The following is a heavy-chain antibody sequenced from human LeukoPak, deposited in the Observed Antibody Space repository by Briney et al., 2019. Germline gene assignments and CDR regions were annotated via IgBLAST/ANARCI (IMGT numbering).Heavy chain of an antibody. V-gene: IGHV3-30*18. Sequence: GRSLRPSCAASGFTFSNYAMHWVRQAPGKGLEWVAGLSYDGNNKYYADSVKGRFTISRDNSENTLYLQMNSLRAEDTAVYYCAKDVVPGAAYFDYWGQGTLVTVSS. CDR2: LSYDGNNK. CDR3: AKDVVPGAAYFDY. CDR1: GFTFSNYA. J-gene: IGHJ4*02. D-gene: IGHD2-15*01.